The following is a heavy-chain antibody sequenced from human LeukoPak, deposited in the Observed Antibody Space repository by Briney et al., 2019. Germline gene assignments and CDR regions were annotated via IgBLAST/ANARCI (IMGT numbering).Heavy chain of an antibody. D-gene: IGHD3-10*01. Sequence: GGSLGLSCTASGFTFGDYAMSWVRQAPGKGLEWVGFIRSKAYGGTTEYAASVKGRFTISRDDSKTIAYLEMNSLKTEDTAVYHCTREGVGRSFDYWGQGTLVTVSS. CDR2: IRSKAYGGTT. CDR1: GFTFGDYA. V-gene: IGHV3-49*04. CDR3: TREGVGRSFDY. J-gene: IGHJ4*02.